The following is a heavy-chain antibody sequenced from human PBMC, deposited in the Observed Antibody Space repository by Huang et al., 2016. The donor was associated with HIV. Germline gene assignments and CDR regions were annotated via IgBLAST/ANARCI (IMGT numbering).Heavy chain of an antibody. Sequence: QVQLVQSGAEVKKPGASVKVSCKASGYTFSSFGSSWVRQAPGQGLEWVGWISVYNGNTKFAQKFQGRLTMTTDTSTSTAYMELRSLRSDDTAVYYCARGGGIQLWLLGYYYMDVWGNGTTVTVSS. J-gene: IGHJ6*03. V-gene: IGHV1-18*01. D-gene: IGHD5-18*01. CDR2: ISVYNGNT. CDR1: GYTFSSFG. CDR3: ARGGGIQLWLLGYYYMDV.